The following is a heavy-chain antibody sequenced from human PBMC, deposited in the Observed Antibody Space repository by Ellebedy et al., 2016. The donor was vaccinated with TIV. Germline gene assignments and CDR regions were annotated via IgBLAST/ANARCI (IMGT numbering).Heavy chain of an antibody. Sequence: GESLKISCVASGFTFGSYCLSWVRQAPGKGLEWVSLISGSGDITYYADFVQGRFTISRDNSKNTLYVQMNSLRAGDMAVYYCVRGSRTVGGIYYYNGMDVWGQGTTVTGSS. CDR2: ISGSGDIT. CDR3: VRGSRTVGGIYYYNGMDV. D-gene: IGHD3-16*01. J-gene: IGHJ6*02. CDR1: GFTFGSYC. V-gene: IGHV3-23*01.